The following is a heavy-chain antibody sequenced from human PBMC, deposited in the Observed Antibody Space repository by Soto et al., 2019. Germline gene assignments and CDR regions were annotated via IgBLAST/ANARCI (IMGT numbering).Heavy chain of an antibody. CDR1: GYTFTGYY. CDR3: ARGSSMITFGGVLSPHGP. Sequence: ASVKVSCKASGYTFTGYYMHWVRQAPGQGLEWMGWINPNSGGTNYAQKFQGWVTMTRDTSISTAYMELSRLRSDDTAVYYCARGSSMITFGGVLSPHGPWGQGTLVTVSS. V-gene: IGHV1-2*04. CDR2: INPNSGGT. D-gene: IGHD3-16*01. J-gene: IGHJ5*02.